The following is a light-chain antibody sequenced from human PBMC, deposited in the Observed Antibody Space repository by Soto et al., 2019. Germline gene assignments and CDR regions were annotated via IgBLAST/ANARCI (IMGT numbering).Light chain of an antibody. CDR1: QSVSSR. J-gene: IGKJ5*01. Sequence: EIVLTQSPGTLSLSPGERPTLSFRASQSVSSRLAWYQQKPGQAPRLLISGASSRATGIPDRFSGSGSATDFTLTISRLEPEDFALYYCQQYGSSPITFGQGTRLEN. CDR2: GAS. V-gene: IGKV3-20*01. CDR3: QQYGSSPIT.